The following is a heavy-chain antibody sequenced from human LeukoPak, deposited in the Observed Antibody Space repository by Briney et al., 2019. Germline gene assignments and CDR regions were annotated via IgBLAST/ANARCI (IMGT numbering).Heavy chain of an antibody. CDR1: GFTFSSYA. Sequence: GGSLRLSCAASGFTFSSYAMSWVRQAPGKGLEWVSAISGSGGSTYYADSVKGRFTISRDNAKNSLYLQMNSLRAEDTALYYCAREWGSSGWFAFDYWGQGTLVTVSS. D-gene: IGHD6-19*01. J-gene: IGHJ4*02. V-gene: IGHV3-23*01. CDR3: AREWGSSGWFAFDY. CDR2: ISGSGGST.